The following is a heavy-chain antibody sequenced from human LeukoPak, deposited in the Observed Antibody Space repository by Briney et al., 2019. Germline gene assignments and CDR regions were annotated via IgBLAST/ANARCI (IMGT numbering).Heavy chain of an antibody. D-gene: IGHD3-10*01. CDR2: IYYSGST. V-gene: IGHV4-39*01. CDR3: ARTPYGSGSSRYYYYYYMDV. CDR1: GGSISSSSYY. Sequence: SETLSLTCTVSGGSISSSSYYWGWIRQPPGKGLEWIGSIYYSGSTYYNPSLKSRVTISVDMSENQFSLKLSSVTAADTAVYYCARTPYGSGSSRYYYYYYMDVWGKGTTVTISS. J-gene: IGHJ6*03.